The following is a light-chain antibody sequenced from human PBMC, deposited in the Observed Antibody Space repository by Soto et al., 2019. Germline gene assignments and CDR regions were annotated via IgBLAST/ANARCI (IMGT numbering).Light chain of an antibody. CDR3: QHYGSSPGT. V-gene: IGKV3-20*01. J-gene: IGKJ1*01. Sequence: EIVLTQSPGTLSLSPGERATLSCRASQSVSSSYLAWYQQKPGQAPRLLIYGASSRATGIPGRFSGSGSGTDFTLTISTTEPEDFAVYYCQHYGSSPGTFGQRTKVEIK. CDR2: GAS. CDR1: QSVSSSY.